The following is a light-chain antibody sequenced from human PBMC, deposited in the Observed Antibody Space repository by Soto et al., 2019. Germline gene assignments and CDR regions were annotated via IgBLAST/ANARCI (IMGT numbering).Light chain of an antibody. CDR3: QHYPNWPPWP. Sequence: MALSRSALCGVRRESSSRWWRSSQSISSNLAWYQQKPGQAPRLLIYGASTRATGIPARFRGSGSGTEFTLTLISLQSEDFAVYFCQHYPNWPPWPFGQRTKV. CDR1: QSISSN. J-gene: IGKJ1*01. V-gene: IGKV3-15*01. CDR2: GAS.